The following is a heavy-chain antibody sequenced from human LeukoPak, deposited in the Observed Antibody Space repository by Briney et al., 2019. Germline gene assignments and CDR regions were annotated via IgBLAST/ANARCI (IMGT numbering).Heavy chain of an antibody. Sequence: GGSLRLSRAASGVSLSTTEINWVRQAPGKGLEWVSYILGTESVRNYADSVKGRFTISIDHAKNSVFLHMSSLKAEDTAVYYCVKGWLLDSWGQGTLVTVSS. CDR1: GVSLSTTE. D-gene: IGHD5-12*01. CDR2: ILGTESVR. J-gene: IGHJ4*02. CDR3: VKGWLLDS. V-gene: IGHV3-48*03.